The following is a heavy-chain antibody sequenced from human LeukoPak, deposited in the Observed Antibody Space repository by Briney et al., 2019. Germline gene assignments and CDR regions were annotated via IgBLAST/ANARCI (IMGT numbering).Heavy chain of an antibody. CDR3: GKGGIYGDSGDY. CDR2: ISSSGGVR. J-gene: IGHJ4*02. D-gene: IGHD4-17*01. Sequence: GGSLILSCAPSGLTLRRYALDWVRQAPGKGLEWASVISSSGGVRYSADSVKGRFTIYGDNSKNMLYHQMISLRVEDTALYFCGKGGIYGDSGDYWGQGILVIVSS. V-gene: IGHV3-23*01. CDR1: GLTLRRYA.